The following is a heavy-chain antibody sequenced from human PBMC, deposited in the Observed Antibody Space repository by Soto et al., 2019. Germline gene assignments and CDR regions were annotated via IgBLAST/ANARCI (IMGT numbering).Heavy chain of an antibody. D-gene: IGHD3-16*02. CDR1: GGTFSSYA. CDR3: ARPQSEGLRLGELSFDY. J-gene: IGHJ4*02. Sequence: SVKVSCKASGGTFSSYAISWVRQAPGQGLEWMGGIIPIFGTANYAQKFQGRVTITADESTSTAYMELSSLRSEDTAVYYCARPQSEGLRLGELSFDYWGQGTLVTVSS. CDR2: IIPIFGTA. V-gene: IGHV1-69*13.